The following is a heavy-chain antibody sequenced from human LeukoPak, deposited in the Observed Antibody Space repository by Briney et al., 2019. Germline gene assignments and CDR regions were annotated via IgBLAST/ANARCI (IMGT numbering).Heavy chain of an antibody. CDR3: AREEPAAAHYGLGY. CDR1: GFTVSTNY. Sequence: PGGSLRLSCAASGFTVSTNYMTWVRQAPGKGLEWVSVIYSGGSTHYADSVKGRFTISRDNSKNTLYLQMNSLSAEDTAVYYCAREEPAAAHYGLGYWGQGTLVTVSS. D-gene: IGHD2-2*01. J-gene: IGHJ4*02. V-gene: IGHV3-53*01. CDR2: IYSGGST.